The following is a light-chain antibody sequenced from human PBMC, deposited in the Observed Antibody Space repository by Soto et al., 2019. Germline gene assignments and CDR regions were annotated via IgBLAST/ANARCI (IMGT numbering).Light chain of an antibody. Sequence: DIQMTQSPSSLSASVGDRVTITCRASQGISNYLAWYQQQPGKVPMLLIYSASTLQLGVPSRFSGSGSGTDFTLTISSLQPEDVATYYCQKHNSAPFTFGPGTKVDSK. V-gene: IGKV1-27*01. J-gene: IGKJ3*01. CDR3: QKHNSAPFT. CDR2: SAS. CDR1: QGISNY.